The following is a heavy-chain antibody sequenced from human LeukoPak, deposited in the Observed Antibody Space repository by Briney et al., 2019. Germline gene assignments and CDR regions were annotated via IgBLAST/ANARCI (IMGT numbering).Heavy chain of an antibody. CDR2: IKQDGSEK. CDR3: ARERLVYYDFWSGSTPSDY. D-gene: IGHD3-3*01. V-gene: IGHV3-7*01. Sequence: PPGGSLRLSCAASGFTFSSYWMSWVRQAPGKGLEWVANIKQDGSEKYYVGSVKGRFTISRDNAKNSLYLQMNSLRAEDTAVYYCARERLVYYDFWSGSTPSDYWGQGTLVTVSS. CDR1: GFTFSSYW. J-gene: IGHJ4*02.